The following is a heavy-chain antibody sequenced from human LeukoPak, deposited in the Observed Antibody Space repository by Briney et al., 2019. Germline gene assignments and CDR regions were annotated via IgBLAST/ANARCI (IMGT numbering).Heavy chain of an antibody. D-gene: IGHD5-18*01. J-gene: IGHJ4*02. CDR2: IDPSDSHT. V-gene: IGHV5-10-1*01. CDR3: ARVLGYSYGWNY. Sequence: GESLQISCKGSGYKFTSYWINWVRQMPGKGLEWMGRIDPSDSHTMYSPSFQGHVTISADKSISTAYLQWSSLKASDGAMYYCARVLGYSYGWNYWGQGTLVTVSS. CDR1: GYKFTSYW.